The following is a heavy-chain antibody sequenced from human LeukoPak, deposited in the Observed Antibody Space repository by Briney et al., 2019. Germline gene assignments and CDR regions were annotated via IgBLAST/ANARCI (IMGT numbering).Heavy chain of an antibody. CDR1: GFTFSSYA. CDR3: AKDIVFRFFWAPGAYDY. CDR2: ISGSGGST. D-gene: IGHD3-3*01. J-gene: IGHJ4*02. V-gene: IGHV3-23*01. Sequence: PGGSLRLSCAASGFTFSSYAMSWVRQAPGKGLEWVSAISGSGGSTYYADSVKGRFTISRDNSKNTLYLQMNSLRAEDTAVYYCAKDIVFRFFWAPGAYDYWGQGTLVPVSS.